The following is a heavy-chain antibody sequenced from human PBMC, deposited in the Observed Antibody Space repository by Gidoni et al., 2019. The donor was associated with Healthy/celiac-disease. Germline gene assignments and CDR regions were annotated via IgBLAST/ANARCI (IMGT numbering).Heavy chain of an antibody. V-gene: IGHV4-30-4*01. D-gene: IGHD3-3*01. CDR3: ARARGEYDFWSGHYNGGFYDY. CDR2: IYYSGST. Sequence: QVQLQESGPGLVKPSQTLSLTCPVSGGSISSGDYYWIWIRQPPGKGLEWIGYIYYSGSTYYNPSLKSRVTISVDTSKNQFSLKLSSVTAADTAVYYCARARGEYDFWSGHYNGGFYDYWGQGTLVTVSS. J-gene: IGHJ4*02. CDR1: GGSISSGDYY.